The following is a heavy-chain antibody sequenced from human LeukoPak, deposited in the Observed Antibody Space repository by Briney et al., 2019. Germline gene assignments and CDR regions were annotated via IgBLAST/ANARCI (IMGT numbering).Heavy chain of an antibody. CDR1: GYTLTELS. CDR2: FEPEDGET. J-gene: IGHJ5*02. V-gene: IGHV1-24*01. Sequence: ASVKVSCKVSGYTLTELSMHWVRQAPGKGLEWMGGFEPEDGETIYAQKFQGRVTMTEDTSTDTAYMELSSLRSEDTAVYYCATGGSQYNWFDPWGQGTLVTVSS. CDR3: ATGGSQYNWFDP. D-gene: IGHD1-26*01.